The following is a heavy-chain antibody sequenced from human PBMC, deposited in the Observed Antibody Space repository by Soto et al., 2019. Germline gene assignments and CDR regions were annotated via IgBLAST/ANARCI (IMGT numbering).Heavy chain of an antibody. Sequence: SETLSLTCTVSGGSISSGGYYWSWIRQHPGKGLEWIGYIYYSGSTYYNPSLKSRVTISVDTSKNQFSLKLSSVTAADTAVYYCARGRISEVTMVRGVIMGNFDYWGQGTLVTVSS. J-gene: IGHJ4*02. CDR3: ARGRISEVTMVRGVIMGNFDY. CDR1: GGSISSGGYY. D-gene: IGHD3-10*01. V-gene: IGHV4-31*03. CDR2: IYYSGST.